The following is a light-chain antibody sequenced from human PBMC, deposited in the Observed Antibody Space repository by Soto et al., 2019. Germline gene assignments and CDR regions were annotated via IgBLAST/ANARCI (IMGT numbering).Light chain of an antibody. CDR2: EVT. V-gene: IGLV2-8*01. Sequence: QSALTQPPSASGSPGQSVTISCTGSSSDVGGYNNVSWYQQYPGKAPKLMIYEVTKRPSGVPDRFSGSKSGNTASLTVSGLQPEDEADYYCSSYAGTNNALFGGGTKLTVL. CDR1: SSDVGGYNN. CDR3: SSYAGTNNAL. J-gene: IGLJ2*01.